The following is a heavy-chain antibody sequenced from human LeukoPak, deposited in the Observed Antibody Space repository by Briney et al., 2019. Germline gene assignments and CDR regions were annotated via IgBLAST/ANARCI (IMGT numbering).Heavy chain of an antibody. D-gene: IGHD1-26*01. V-gene: IGHV4-4*07. CDR3: ARDLGGSYRYYFDY. J-gene: IGHJ4*02. Sequence: PSETLSLTCTVSGASISSYYWSWIRQPAGKRLEWIGRIYTSGSTNYNPTLKSRVTMSVDTSKNQFSLRLSSVTAADTAVYYCARDLGGSYRYYFDYWGQGTLVTVSS. CDR2: IYTSGST. CDR1: GASISSYY.